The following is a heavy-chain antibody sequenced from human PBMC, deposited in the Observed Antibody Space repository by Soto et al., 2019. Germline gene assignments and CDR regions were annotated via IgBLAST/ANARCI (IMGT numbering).Heavy chain of an antibody. Sequence: EVQLLESGGGSVQPGGSLXLSCAASGFTFXSYAMSWVRQAPGKGLEWVSSLSSNGGNTYYADSVKGRFIISRDNSRNTLFLQMNSLRAEDTAVYYCAKYSGSYYSFEFWGQGTLVTVSS. CDR1: GFTFXSYA. CDR3: AKYSGSYYSFEF. D-gene: IGHD1-26*01. CDR2: LSSNGGNT. V-gene: IGHV3-23*01. J-gene: IGHJ4*02.